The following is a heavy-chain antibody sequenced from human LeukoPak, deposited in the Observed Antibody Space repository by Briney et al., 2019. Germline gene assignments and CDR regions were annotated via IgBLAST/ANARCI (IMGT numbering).Heavy chain of an antibody. CDR1: GGSISSYC. D-gene: IGHD3-16*01. CDR2: IYYSGST. J-gene: IGHJ4*02. Sequence: SETLSLTCTVSGGSISSYCWSWIRQPPGKGLEWIGYIYYSGSTNYNPSLKSRVTISVDTSKNQFSLKLSSVTAADTAVYYCASMEESSGYFDYWGQGTLVTVSS. CDR3: ASMEESSGYFDY. V-gene: IGHV4-59*01.